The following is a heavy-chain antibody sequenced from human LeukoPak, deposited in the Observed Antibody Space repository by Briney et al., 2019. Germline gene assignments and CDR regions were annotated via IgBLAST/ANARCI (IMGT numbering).Heavy chain of an antibody. CDR2: INWNGGST. CDR1: GFTFDDYG. J-gene: IGHJ4*02. Sequence: GGSLRLSCAASGFTFDDYGMSWVRQAPGKGLEWVSGINWNGGSTGYADSVKGRFTISRDNAKNSLYLQMNSLRAEDTAFYYCAKNSHSFGESPVNSWGQGTLVTVSS. V-gene: IGHV3-20*04. CDR3: AKNSHSFGESPVNS. D-gene: IGHD5-18*01.